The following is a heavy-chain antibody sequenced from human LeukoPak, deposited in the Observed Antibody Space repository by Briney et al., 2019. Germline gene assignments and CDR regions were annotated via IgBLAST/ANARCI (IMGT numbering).Heavy chain of an antibody. CDR2: ISYDGSNQ. V-gene: IGHV3-30*18. CDR1: AFPFSNYG. Sequence: PGSSLTLSCAASAFPFSNYGIHWVRQAPAKGLEWVAAISYDGSNQYYADSVKGRCTISRDKSKNTVYLQMNSLRAEDTAVYYCAKEAGYSYGFDYWGQGTLVTVSS. J-gene: IGHJ4*02. D-gene: IGHD5-18*01. CDR3: AKEAGYSYGFDY.